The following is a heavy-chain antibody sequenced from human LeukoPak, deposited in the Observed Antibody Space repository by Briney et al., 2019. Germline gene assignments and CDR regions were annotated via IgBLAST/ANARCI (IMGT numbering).Heavy chain of an antibody. CDR3: TRDWYHAFDF. CDR2: IKKRSDGGTT. D-gene: IGHD3-9*01. V-gene: IGHV3-15*07. CDR1: GFTFNNAW. Sequence: GGSLRLSCAASGFTFNNAWMNWVRQAPGKGLEWVGRIKKRSDGGTTDYAAPVKDRFIISRDDSQDTLYLQMNTLKTEDTAVYYCTRDWYHAFDFWGQGTVVTVSS. J-gene: IGHJ3*01.